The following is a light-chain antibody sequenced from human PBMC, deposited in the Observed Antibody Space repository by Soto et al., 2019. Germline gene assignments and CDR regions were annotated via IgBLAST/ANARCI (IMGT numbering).Light chain of an antibody. V-gene: IGLV1-40*01. Sequence: QPVLTQPPSVSGAPGQRITISCTGSRSNIGAGYDVHWFQQVPGTAPTLLIYFNNNRPSGVPDRFSGSKSGTSASLAITGLQVEDEADYYCQSYDSSLSGWVFGTATKVTVL. CDR1: RSNIGAGYD. CDR2: FNN. CDR3: QSYDSSLSGWV. J-gene: IGLJ1*01.